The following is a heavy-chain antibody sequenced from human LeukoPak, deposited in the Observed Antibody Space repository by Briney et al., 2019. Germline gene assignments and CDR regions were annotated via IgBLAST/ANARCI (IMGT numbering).Heavy chain of an antibody. CDR1: GFTFNSYS. J-gene: IGHJ4*02. CDR3: AKLDYYDSSGYYYDTSLFDY. D-gene: IGHD3-22*01. V-gene: IGHV3-48*01. Sequence: GGSLRLSCAASGFTFNSYSMNWVRQAPGKGLEWVSHISSTSGTIHYADSVKGRFTISRDNAKNSLYLQMNSLRAEDTAVYYCAKLDYYDSSGYYYDTSLFDYWGQGTLVTVSS. CDR2: ISSTSGTI.